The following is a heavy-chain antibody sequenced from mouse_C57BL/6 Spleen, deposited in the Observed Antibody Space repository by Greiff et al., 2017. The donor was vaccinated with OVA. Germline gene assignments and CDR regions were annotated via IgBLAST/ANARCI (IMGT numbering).Heavy chain of an antibody. CDR1: GFTFSDYY. J-gene: IGHJ2*01. D-gene: IGHD2-4*01. V-gene: IGHV5-16*01. Sequence: DVKLVESEGGLVQPGSSMKLSCTASGFTFSDYYMAWVRQVPEKGLEWVANINYDGSSTYYLDSLKSRFIISRDNAENILYLQMSSLKSEDTATYYGARYDYDGYYFDYWGQGTTLTVSS. CDR2: INYDGSST. CDR3: ARYDYDGYYFDY.